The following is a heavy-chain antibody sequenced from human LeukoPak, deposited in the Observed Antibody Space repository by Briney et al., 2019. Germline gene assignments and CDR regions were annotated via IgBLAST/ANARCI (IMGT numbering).Heavy chain of an antibody. D-gene: IGHD6-13*01. CDR3: ASAAARPDNFDY. V-gene: IGHV4-34*01. J-gene: IGHJ4*02. CDR2: INHSGST. CDR1: GGSSSGYY. Sequence: SETLSLTCTVYGGSSSGYYWSWIRQPPGKGLEWIGEINHSGSTNYNPSLKSRVTISVDTSKNQFSLKLSSVTAADTAVYYCASAAARPDNFDYWGQGTLVTVSS.